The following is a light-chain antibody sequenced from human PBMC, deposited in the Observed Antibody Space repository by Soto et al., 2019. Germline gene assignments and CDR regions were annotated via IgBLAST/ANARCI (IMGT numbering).Light chain of an antibody. Sequence: EIVLTQSPATLYLSPGERATLSCRASQSVSSYLAWYQQKPGQAPRLLIYDASTKATGIPAMFSGSGSGTVFTLTISSLEPGDFAVYYCQQRGNWPLTFGGGTKVESK. V-gene: IGKV3-11*01. J-gene: IGKJ4*01. CDR2: DAS. CDR1: QSVSSY. CDR3: QQRGNWPLT.